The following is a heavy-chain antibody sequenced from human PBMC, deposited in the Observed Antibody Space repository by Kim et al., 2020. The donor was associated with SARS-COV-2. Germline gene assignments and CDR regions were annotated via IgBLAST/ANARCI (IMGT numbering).Heavy chain of an antibody. CDR3: ATHTPRGGIAGEGGVHV. D-gene: IGHD6-13*01. J-gene: IGHJ6*01. V-gene: IGHV1-3*01. CDR2: INADNGNT. CDR1: GYTFTSYA. Sequence: ASVKVSCKASGYTFTSYAMHWVRQAPGQGLEWMGWINADNGNTNYSQKLQGRVTITRDTSTSTAYMELSSLRSEDTAVYYCATHTPRGGIAGEGGVHV.